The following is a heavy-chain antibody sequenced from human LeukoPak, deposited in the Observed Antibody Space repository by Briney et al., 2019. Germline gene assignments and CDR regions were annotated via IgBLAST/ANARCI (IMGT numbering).Heavy chain of an antibody. D-gene: IGHD6-13*01. J-gene: IGHJ4*02. CDR1: GYTFTGFY. CDR2: INPHSADT. CDR3: ARWDGYSSSPDY. V-gene: IGHV1-2*02. Sequence: ASVKVSCKASGYTFTGFYMHWVRQAPGQGLEWMGWINPHSADTGYAQKFLGRVTMTRDMSISTIYMELTRLRSDDTALYYCARWDGYSSSPDYWGQGTLVTVSS.